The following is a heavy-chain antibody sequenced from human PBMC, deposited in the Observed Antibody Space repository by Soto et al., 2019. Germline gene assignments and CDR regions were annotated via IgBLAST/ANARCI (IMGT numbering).Heavy chain of an antibody. CDR2: IVETGGST. CDR1: GFTFSNYA. Sequence: EVQLLESGGGLVQPGGSLRLSCAASGFTFSNYAMTWVRQAPGTGLEWVSAIVETGGSTYYADSVKGRFTISRDNTKDTLDFQMNSLIAEDTAMYFCAREGYDFWSGRRTYKFFDVMDVWGPGTTVTVSS. D-gene: IGHD3-3*01. CDR3: AREGYDFWSGRRTYKFFDVMDV. J-gene: IGHJ6*02. V-gene: IGHV3-23*01.